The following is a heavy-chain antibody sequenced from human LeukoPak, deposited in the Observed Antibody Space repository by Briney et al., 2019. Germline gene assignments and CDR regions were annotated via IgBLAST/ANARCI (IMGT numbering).Heavy chain of an antibody. J-gene: IGHJ4*02. CDR1: GITLSVYL. CDR2: IKQDGSEK. V-gene: IGHV3-7*01. CDR3: ARSGSGYFDY. Sequence: GGSLRLSCAASGITLSVYLMSWVRQAPGKGLEWVANIKQDGSEKYYRDSVQGRFTISRDNAKNSLYLQMNSLRAEDTAVYYCARSGSGYFDYWGQGYLVTVSS.